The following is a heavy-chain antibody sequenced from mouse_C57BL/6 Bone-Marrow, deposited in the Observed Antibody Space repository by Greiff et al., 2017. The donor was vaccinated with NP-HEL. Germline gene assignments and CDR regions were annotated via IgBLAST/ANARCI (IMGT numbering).Heavy chain of an antibody. V-gene: IGHV1-7*01. D-gene: IGHD4-1*02. CDR1: GYTFTSYW. Sequence: QVQLQQSGADLAKPGASVKLSCKASGYTFTSYWMHWVKQRPGQGLEWIGYINPSSGYTTYNQKFKDKAPLIADKSSTTAYMQLSSLTYEDSAVYYCARYSASTGTRAMDYWGQGTSVTVSS. CDR3: ARYSASTGTRAMDY. CDR2: INPSSGYT. J-gene: IGHJ4*01.